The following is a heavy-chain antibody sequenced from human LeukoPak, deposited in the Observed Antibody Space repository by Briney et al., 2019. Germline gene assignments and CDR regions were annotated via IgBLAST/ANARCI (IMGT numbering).Heavy chain of an antibody. D-gene: IGHD2-2*01. J-gene: IGHJ6*03. CDR2: IYTSGST. CDR3: ARERSPVVPASPEDYYYYYMDV. CDR1: GGSISSYY. V-gene: IGHV4-4*07. Sequence: PSETLYLTCTVSGGSISSYYWSWIRQPAGKGLEWIGRIYTSGSTNYNPSLKSRVTMSVDTSKNQFSLKLSSVTAADTAVYYCARERSPVVPASPEDYYYYYMDVWGKGTTVTVSS.